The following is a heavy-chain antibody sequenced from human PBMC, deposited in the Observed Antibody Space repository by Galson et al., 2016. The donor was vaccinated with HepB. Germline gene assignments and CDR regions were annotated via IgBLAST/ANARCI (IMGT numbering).Heavy chain of an antibody. CDR2: IYYTGST. V-gene: IGHV4-39*01. CDR3: ARRRNYYDSSGFYYVWLDP. D-gene: IGHD3-22*01. CDR1: GGSISSSSYY. Sequence: ETLSLTCTVSGGSISSSSYYWGWIRQPPGKGLEWIGSIYYTGSTYYNPSLKSRVTISVDTSKNQFSLKLTSVTAADTAVYYCARRRNYYDSSGFYYVWLDPWGQGTLVTVSS. J-gene: IGHJ5*02.